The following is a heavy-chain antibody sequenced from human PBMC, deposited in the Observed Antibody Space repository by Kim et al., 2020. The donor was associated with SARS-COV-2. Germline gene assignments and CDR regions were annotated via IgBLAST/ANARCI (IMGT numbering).Heavy chain of an antibody. Sequence: NYAQKFQGRVTMTRDTSISTAYMELSRLRSDDTAVYYCAAIAVAAVPFDYWGQGTLVTVSS. J-gene: IGHJ4*02. CDR3: AAIAVAAVPFDY. D-gene: IGHD6-19*01. V-gene: IGHV1-2*02.